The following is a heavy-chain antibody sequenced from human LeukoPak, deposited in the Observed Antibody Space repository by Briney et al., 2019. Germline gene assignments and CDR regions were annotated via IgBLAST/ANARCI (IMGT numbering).Heavy chain of an antibody. V-gene: IGHV3-30-3*01. D-gene: IGHD3-3*01. J-gene: IGHJ4*02. Sequence: GGSLRLSCAASGFTFSSFVMRWVRQAPGKGLEWVAVISHVGSNKYYADSVQGRFSISRDNSKNTLYLQMNSLRAEDTAVYYCARDFLRRGYDFWSGYYDYWGQGTLVTVSS. CDR1: GFTFSSFV. CDR3: ARDFLRRGYDFWSGYYDY. CDR2: ISHVGSNK.